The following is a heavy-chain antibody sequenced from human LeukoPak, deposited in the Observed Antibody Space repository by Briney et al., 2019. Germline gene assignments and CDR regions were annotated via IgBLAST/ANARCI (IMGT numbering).Heavy chain of an antibody. V-gene: IGHV3-20*04. J-gene: IGHJ6*03. Sequence: GGSLRLSCAASGFTFDDYGMSWVRQAPGKGLEWVSGINWNGGSTGYADSVKGRFTISRDNAKNSLYLQMNSLRAEDTALYYCARASLGTGTTTQSYYMDVWGKGTTVTVSS. CDR2: INWNGGST. D-gene: IGHD1-7*01. CDR3: ARASLGTGTTTQSYYMDV. CDR1: GFTFDDYG.